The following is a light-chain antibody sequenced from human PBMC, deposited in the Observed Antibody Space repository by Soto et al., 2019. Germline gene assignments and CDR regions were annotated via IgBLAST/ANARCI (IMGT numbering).Light chain of an antibody. J-gene: IGLJ1*01. CDR1: SSDVGGYNS. CDR2: DVT. V-gene: IGLV2-14*01. Sequence: QSVLTQPASVSGSPGQSITISCTGTSSDVGGYNSVSWYRQDPGKAPKLMIYDVTNRPSGVSNRFSGSKSGNTASLTISGLQAEDEADYYCSSFTSSSTYVFGTGTKLTVL. CDR3: SSFTSSSTYV.